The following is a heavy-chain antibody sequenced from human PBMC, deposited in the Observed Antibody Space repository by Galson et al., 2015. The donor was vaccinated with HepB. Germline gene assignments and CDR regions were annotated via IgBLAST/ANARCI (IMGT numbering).Heavy chain of an antibody. Sequence: SLRLSCAASGFTFSSCAMSWVRQAPGKGLEWVSTISNNGASIYYADSVKGRFTISRDNSKNTLYLQMSSLRPEDTAVYYCAKFGTGGAPLRYLDYWGQGTLVTVSS. CDR3: AKFGTGGAPLRYLDY. J-gene: IGHJ4*02. D-gene: IGHD2-8*02. CDR2: ISNNGASI. V-gene: IGHV3-23*01. CDR1: GFTFSSCA.